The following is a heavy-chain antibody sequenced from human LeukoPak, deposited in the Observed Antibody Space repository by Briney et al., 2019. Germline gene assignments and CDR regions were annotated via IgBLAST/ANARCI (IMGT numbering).Heavy chain of an antibody. Sequence: GGSLRLSCEASGFTFNTYSMNWARQAPGKGLEWVSSIDSSGGYMFYADSVKGRFIISRDNAKDSLYLQMNSLRVEDTAVYYCLRGDGRDYWGQGTLVTVSS. D-gene: IGHD3/OR15-3a*01. V-gene: IGHV3-21*06. CDR1: GFTFNTYS. CDR2: IDSSGGYM. J-gene: IGHJ4*02. CDR3: LRGDGRDY.